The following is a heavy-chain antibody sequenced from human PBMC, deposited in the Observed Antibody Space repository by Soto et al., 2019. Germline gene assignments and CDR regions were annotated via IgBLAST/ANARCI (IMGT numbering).Heavy chain of an antibody. V-gene: IGHV1-18*01. J-gene: IGHJ5*02. CDR2: IVTYNGNT. CDR1: GYTFTDYG. D-gene: IGHD2-15*01. CDR3: AGVHHSGGWCGKWFDP. Sequence: GASVKVSWKASGYTFTDYGISWLRQAPGQGLEWMGWIVTYNGNTNSAQQLQGRVTMTTDTSTNTAYMELRSLRSDDTAVYYCAGVHHSGGWCGKWFDPWGQATLVTVSS.